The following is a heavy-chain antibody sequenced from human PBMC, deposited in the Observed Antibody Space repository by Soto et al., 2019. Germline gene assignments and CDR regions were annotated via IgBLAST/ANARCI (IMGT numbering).Heavy chain of an antibody. Sequence: QVQLQESGPGLVKPSQTLSLTCTVSGGSISSGGYYWSWIRQHPGKGLEWIGYIYYSGSTYYNPSLKSRVNISVDTSKNQFARKLSSVTAADTAVYYCARESGCTNGVCYTFQGTGWFDPWGQGTLVTVS. CDR3: ARESGCTNGVCYTFQGTGWFDP. D-gene: IGHD2-8*01. J-gene: IGHJ5*02. CDR1: GGSISSGGYY. V-gene: IGHV4-31*03. CDR2: IYYSGST.